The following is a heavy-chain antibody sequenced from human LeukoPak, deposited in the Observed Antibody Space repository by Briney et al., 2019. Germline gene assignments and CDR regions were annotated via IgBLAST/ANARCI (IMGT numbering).Heavy chain of an antibody. CDR3: ARGVWGSYRDDYYYYGMDV. D-gene: IGHD3-16*02. V-gene: IGHV1-24*01. Sequence: GASVKVSCKVSGYTLTELSMHWVRQAPGKGLEWMGGFDPEDGETIYAQKFQGRVTMTEDTSTDTAYMELSSLRSEDTAVYYCARGVWGSYRDDYYYYGMDVWGQGTTVTVSS. J-gene: IGHJ6*02. CDR1: GYTLTELS. CDR2: FDPEDGET.